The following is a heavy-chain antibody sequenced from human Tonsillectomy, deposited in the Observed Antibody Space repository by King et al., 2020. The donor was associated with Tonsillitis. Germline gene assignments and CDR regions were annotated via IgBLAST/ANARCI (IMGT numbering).Heavy chain of an antibody. V-gene: IGHV3-23*04. CDR2: ISGSGGST. D-gene: IGHD3-10*01. CDR3: AKDPWFGELSPYYFDY. Sequence: VQLVESGGGLVQPGGSLRLSCAASGFTFSSYAMSWVRQAPGKGLEWVSAISGSGGSTYYADSAKGRFTISRDNSKNTLYLQMNSLRAEDTAVYYCAKDPWFGELSPYYFDYWGQGTLVTVSS. CDR1: GFTFSSYA. J-gene: IGHJ4*02.